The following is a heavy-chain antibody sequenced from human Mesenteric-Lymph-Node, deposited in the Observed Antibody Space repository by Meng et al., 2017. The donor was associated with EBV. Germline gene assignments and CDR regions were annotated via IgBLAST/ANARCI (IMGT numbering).Heavy chain of an antibody. V-gene: IGHV4-4*02. CDR3: ARTHYYDSSGYPSPPDY. CDR1: AGSISSDKS. J-gene: IGHJ4*02. Sequence: AQLQDSGPGLVNPSGTLSLPCAGSAGSISSDKSWTWVHQPPGKGLEWIGEIHHSGSTNYNPSLKSRVTISVDKSKNQFSLKLSSVTAADAAVYFCARTHYYDSSGYPSPPDYWGQGTLVTVSS. D-gene: IGHD3-22*01. CDR2: IHHSGST.